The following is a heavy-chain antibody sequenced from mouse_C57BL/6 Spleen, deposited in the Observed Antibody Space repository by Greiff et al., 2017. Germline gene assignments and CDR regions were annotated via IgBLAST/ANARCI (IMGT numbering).Heavy chain of an antibody. CDR1: GYTFTSYT. CDR2: INPSSGYT. D-gene: IGHD4-1*01. Sequence: QVQLQQSGAELARPGASVKMSCKASGYTFTSYTLHWVNQRPGQGLEWIGYINPSSGYTKYNQKFKDKATLTADKSSSTAYMQLSSLTSEDSAVYYCASKLTGDAMDYWGQGTSVTVSS. V-gene: IGHV1-4*01. CDR3: ASKLTGDAMDY. J-gene: IGHJ4*01.